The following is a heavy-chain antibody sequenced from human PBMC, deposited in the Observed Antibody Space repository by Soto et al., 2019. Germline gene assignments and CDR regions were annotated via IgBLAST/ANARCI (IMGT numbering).Heavy chain of an antibody. CDR2: INHSGST. J-gene: IGHJ6*03. D-gene: IGHD7-27*01. Sequence: QVQLQQWGAGLLKPSETLSLTCAVYGGSFSGYYWSWIRQPPGKGLEWIGEINHSGSTNYNPSLKSRVTISVYTSKNQFSLKLSSVTAADTAVYYCARGGPGITTPKIVGPPWGYYYMDVWGKGTTVTVSS. CDR3: ARGGPGITTPKIVGPPWGYYYMDV. V-gene: IGHV4-34*01. CDR1: GGSFSGYY.